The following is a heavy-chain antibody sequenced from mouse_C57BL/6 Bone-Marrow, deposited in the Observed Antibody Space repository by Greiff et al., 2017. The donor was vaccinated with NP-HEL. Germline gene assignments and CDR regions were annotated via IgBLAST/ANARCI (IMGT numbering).Heavy chain of an antibody. V-gene: IGHV1-64*01. J-gene: IGHJ3*01. Sequence: QVQLQQPGAELVKPGASVKLSCKASGYTFTSYWMHWVKQGPGQGLEWIGMIHPNSGSTNYNEKFKSKATLTVDKSSSTAYMQLSSLTSEDSAVYYCARTPFGYYGSSPWFAYWGQGTLVTVSA. D-gene: IGHD1-1*01. CDR1: GYTFTSYW. CDR2: IHPNSGST. CDR3: ARTPFGYYGSSPWFAY.